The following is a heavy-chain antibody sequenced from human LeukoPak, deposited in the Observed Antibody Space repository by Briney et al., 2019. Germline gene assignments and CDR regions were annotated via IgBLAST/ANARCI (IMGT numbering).Heavy chain of an antibody. V-gene: IGHV3-23*01. J-gene: IGHJ4*02. D-gene: IGHD1-14*01. CDR1: GFTFSSYA. CDR3: GKATGTLGN. Sequence: GGSLRLSCAASGFTFSSYAMSWVRQAPGKGLECISGFSGSGGSTYYADSVKGRFTISRDNSKNTLYLQMNSLTADDTAIYYCGKATGTLGNWGQGTLVTVSS. CDR2: FSGSGGST.